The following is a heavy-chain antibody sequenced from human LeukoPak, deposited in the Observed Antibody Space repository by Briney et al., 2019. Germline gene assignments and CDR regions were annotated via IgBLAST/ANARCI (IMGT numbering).Heavy chain of an antibody. CDR1: GGSINSGGYY. V-gene: IGHV4-31*03. D-gene: IGHD2-2*01. CDR3: ARYAREIRGYCSSTSCYGRFDY. J-gene: IGHJ4*02. Sequence: SQTLSLTCTVSGGSINSGGYYWSWIRQHPGKGLEWIGYIYYSGSTYYNPSLKSRVTISVDTSKNQFSLKLSSVTAADTAAYYCARYAREIRGYCSSTSCYGRFDYWGQGTLVTVSS. CDR2: IYYSGST.